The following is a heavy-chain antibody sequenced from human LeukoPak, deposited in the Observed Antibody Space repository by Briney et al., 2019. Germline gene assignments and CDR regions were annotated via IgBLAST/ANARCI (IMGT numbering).Heavy chain of an antibody. D-gene: IGHD3-10*01. CDR2: IYYSGST. CDR3: ARINTMVRGVRGYYYMDV. V-gene: IGHV4-39*01. Sequence: SGTLSLTCTVSGGSISSSSYYWGWIRQPPGKGLEWIGSIYYSGSTYYNPSLKSRVTISVDTSKNQFSLKLSSVTAADTAVYYCARINTMVRGVRGYYYMDVWGKGTTVTISS. J-gene: IGHJ6*03. CDR1: GGSISSSSYY.